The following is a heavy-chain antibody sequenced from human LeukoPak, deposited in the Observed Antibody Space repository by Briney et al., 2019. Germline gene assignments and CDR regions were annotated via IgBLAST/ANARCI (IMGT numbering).Heavy chain of an antibody. CDR1: GFTFSSYS. J-gene: IGHJ6*03. CDR2: ISSSSSTI. CDR3: ARGAAGYEGYYYYYMDV. Sequence: PGGSLRLSCAASGFTFSSYSMNWVRQAPGKGLEWVSYISSSSSTIYYADSVKGRFTISRDNAKNSLYLQMNSLRAEDTAVYYCARGAAGYEGYYYYYMDVWGKGTTVTVSS. D-gene: IGHD6-13*01. V-gene: IGHV3-48*01.